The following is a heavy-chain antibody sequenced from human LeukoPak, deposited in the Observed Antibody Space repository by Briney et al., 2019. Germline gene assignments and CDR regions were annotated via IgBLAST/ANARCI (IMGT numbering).Heavy chain of an antibody. D-gene: IGHD1/OR15-1a*01. V-gene: IGHV6-1*01. CDR1: GDSVSISSVA. CDR3: ARGRNNAFDI. J-gene: IGHJ3*02. Sequence: SQTLSLTSAISGDSVSISSVAWNWIRQSPSRGLEWLGRTYYRSNDYAVSVKTRMTIDVDTSKNQVSLQLSSVTPEDTAVYYCARGRNNAFDIWGQGTMVTVS. CDR2: TYYRSN.